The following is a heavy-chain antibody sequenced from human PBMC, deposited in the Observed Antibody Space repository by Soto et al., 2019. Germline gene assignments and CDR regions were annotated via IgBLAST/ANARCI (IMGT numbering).Heavy chain of an antibody. CDR2: IIPIFGTA. CDR3: TQREAGYCSGGSCYYYGMDV. Sequence: QVQLVQSGAEVKKPGSSVKVSCKASGGTFSSYVISWVRQAPGQGLEWMGGIIPIFGTANYAQKFQGRVTIAADGSTGTAHMELSGLRSEDTAVYYCTQREAGYCSGGSCYYYGMDVWGQGTTVTVSS. J-gene: IGHJ6*02. CDR1: GGTFSSYV. V-gene: IGHV1-69*12. D-gene: IGHD2-15*01.